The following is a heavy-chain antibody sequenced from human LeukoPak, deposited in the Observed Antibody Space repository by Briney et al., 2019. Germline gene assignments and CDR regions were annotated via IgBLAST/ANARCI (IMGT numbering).Heavy chain of an antibody. CDR1: GNFIRSSSYY. D-gene: IGHD3-22*01. V-gene: IGHV4-39*01. Sequence: SETLSLTCTASGNFIRSSSYYWGWIRQSPEKGLEWIGSIYYSGSTYYSASFKSRVTISVDTSQNQFSLKLRSVTAADRAVYYCASRCYYDTRGYFLHWSQGTLVTVSS. CDR2: IYYSGST. J-gene: IGHJ1*01. CDR3: ASRCYYDTRGYFLH.